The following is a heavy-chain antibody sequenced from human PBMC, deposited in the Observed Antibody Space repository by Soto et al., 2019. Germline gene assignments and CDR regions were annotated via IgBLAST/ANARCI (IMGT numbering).Heavy chain of an antibody. Sequence: QVQLQESGPGLVKPSQTLSLTCTVSGGSISSGGYYWSWIRQHPGKGLEWIGYIYYSGSTYYNPSLKSRVTISVDTSKNQFALKRSSVTAADTAVYYCARDAQQLDRYGMDVWGQGTTVTVSS. CDR3: ARDAQQLDRYGMDV. D-gene: IGHD6-13*01. CDR1: GGSISSGGYY. V-gene: IGHV4-31*03. J-gene: IGHJ6*02. CDR2: IYYSGST.